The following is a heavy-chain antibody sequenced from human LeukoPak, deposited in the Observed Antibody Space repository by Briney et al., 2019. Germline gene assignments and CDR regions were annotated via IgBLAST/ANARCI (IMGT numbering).Heavy chain of an antibody. CDR1: GFTFSTYW. D-gene: IGHD1-26*01. CDR2: MKQDGSEE. CDR3: ARDKIVGATVLDY. V-gene: IGHV3-7*03. Sequence: GGSLRLSCAASGFTFSTYWMSWVRQAPGKGLEWVANMKQDGSEEYYVDSVKGRFTVSRDNAKNSLYLQMNSLRAEDTAVYYCARDKIVGATVLDYWGQGSLVTVSS. J-gene: IGHJ4*02.